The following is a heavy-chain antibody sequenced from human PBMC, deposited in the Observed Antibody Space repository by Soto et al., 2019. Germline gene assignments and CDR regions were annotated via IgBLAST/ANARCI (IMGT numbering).Heavy chain of an antibody. CDR2: IYPGDSDT. CDR3: ASSGSGWLSEYYLDD. D-gene: IGHD6-19*01. CDR1: GYSFTSYW. V-gene: IGHV5-51*01. Sequence: GESLKISCKGSGYSFTSYWIGWVRQMPGKGLEWMGIIYPGDSDTRYSPSFQGQVTISADKSISTAYLQWSSLKASDTAMYYCASSGSGWLSEYYLDDWGQGTLVIGSS. J-gene: IGHJ4*02.